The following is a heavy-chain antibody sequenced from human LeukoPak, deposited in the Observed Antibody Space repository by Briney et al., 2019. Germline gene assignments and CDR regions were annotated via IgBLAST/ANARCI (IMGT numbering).Heavy chain of an antibody. CDR2: INYSGTT. V-gene: IGHV4-59*01. CDR3: ARGTMMVGP. D-gene: IGHD3-22*01. J-gene: IGHJ5*02. CDR1: GGSIGSYY. Sequence: SETLSLTCIVSGGSIGSYYWSWVRQPPGKGLEWIGYINYSGTTNYNPSLKSRVSISVDTSKNQFSLKLSSVTAADTAVYYCARGTMMVGPWGQGTQVTVSS.